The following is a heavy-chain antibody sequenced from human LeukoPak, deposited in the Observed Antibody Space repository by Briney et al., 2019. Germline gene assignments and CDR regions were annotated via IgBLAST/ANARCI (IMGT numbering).Heavy chain of an antibody. Sequence: SETLSLTCAVYGGSFSGYYWSWIRQPPGKGLEWIGEINHSGSTNYNPSLKGRVTISVDTSKNQFSLKLSSVTAADTAVYYCARRDYDILTGHPLGFDYWGQGTLVTVSS. D-gene: IGHD3-9*01. CDR3: ARRDYDILTGHPLGFDY. V-gene: IGHV4-34*01. CDR2: INHSGST. J-gene: IGHJ4*02. CDR1: GGSFSGYY.